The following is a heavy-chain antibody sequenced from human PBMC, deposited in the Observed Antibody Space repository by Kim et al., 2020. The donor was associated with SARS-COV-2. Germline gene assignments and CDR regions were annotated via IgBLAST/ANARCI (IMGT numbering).Heavy chain of an antibody. Sequence: RFTISRDNSKNTLYLQMNSLRAEDTAVYYCAKDWSGSSWNYYYYYYGMDVWGQGTTVTVSS. D-gene: IGHD6-13*01. J-gene: IGHJ6*02. V-gene: IGHV3-30*02. CDR3: AKDWSGSSWNYYYYYYGMDV.